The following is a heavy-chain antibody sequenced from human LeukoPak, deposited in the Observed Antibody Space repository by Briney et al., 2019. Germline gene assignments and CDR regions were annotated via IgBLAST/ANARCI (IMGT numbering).Heavy chain of an antibody. V-gene: IGHV4-38-2*02. CDR3: ARDRLEVGATHREDY. J-gene: IGHJ4*02. Sequence: PSETLSLTCTVSGGSISSGYYWGWIRQPPGKGLEWIGSIYHSGSTYYNPSLKSRVTISVDTSKNQFSLKLSSVTAADTAVYYCARDRLEVGATHREDYWGQGTLVTVSS. CDR2: IYHSGST. D-gene: IGHD1-26*01. CDR1: GGSISSGYY.